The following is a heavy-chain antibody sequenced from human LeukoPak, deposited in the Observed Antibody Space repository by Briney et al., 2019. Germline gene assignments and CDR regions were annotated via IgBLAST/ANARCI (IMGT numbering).Heavy chain of an antibody. V-gene: IGHV3-48*03. CDR1: GFTFSSYE. J-gene: IGHJ4*02. CDR2: ISSSGSTI. D-gene: IGHD3-22*01. Sequence: GGSLRLSCAASGFTFSSYEMNWVRQAPGKGLEWVSYISSSGSTIYYADSVKGRFTISRDNAKNSLYLQMNSLRSDDTAFYYCAKEGTYYYDSSDSTRFDYWGQGTLVTVSS. CDR3: AKEGTYYYDSSDSTRFDY.